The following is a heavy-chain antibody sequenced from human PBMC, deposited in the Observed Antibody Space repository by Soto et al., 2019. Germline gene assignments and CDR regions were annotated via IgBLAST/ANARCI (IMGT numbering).Heavy chain of an antibody. D-gene: IGHD2-21*02. J-gene: IGHJ3*02. CDR1: GGSISSYY. CDR3: ASGFEVWVTALVAFDI. CDR2: IYYSGST. Sequence: SQTLSLTRNVSGGSISSYYWSWIRQPPWKGLEWIVYIYYSGSTNYNPSPKSRVTISVDTSKNQFSLKLSSVTAADTAVYYCASGFEVWVTALVAFDIWAQGTMVPVSS. V-gene: IGHV4-59*01.